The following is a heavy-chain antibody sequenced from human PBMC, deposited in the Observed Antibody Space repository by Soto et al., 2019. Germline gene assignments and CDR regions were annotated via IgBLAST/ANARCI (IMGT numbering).Heavy chain of an antibody. D-gene: IGHD1-26*01. Sequence: GGSLRLSCAASGFTFSSYAMSWVRQAPGKGLEWVSAISGSGGSTYSADSVKGRFTISRDNSKNTLHLQMNSLRAEDTAVYYCAKDISGSYYDFDYWGQGTLVTVSS. CDR3: AKDISGSYYDFDY. J-gene: IGHJ4*02. V-gene: IGHV3-23*01. CDR1: GFTFSSYA. CDR2: ISGSGGST.